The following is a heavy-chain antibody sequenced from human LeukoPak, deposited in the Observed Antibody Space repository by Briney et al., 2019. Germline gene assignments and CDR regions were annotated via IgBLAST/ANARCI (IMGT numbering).Heavy chain of an antibody. V-gene: IGHV1-18*01. D-gene: IGHD3-10*01. J-gene: IGHJ6*03. CDR2: LSAYNGNT. CDR3: AREYYYGSGSSHPIYYYYYYMDV. Sequence: ASVKVSCKASGYTFTSYGISWVRQAPGQGLEWMGWLSAYNGNTNYAQKLQGRVTMTTDTSTSTAYMELRSLRSDDTAVYYCAREYYYGSGSSHPIYYYYYYMDVWGKGTTVTVSS. CDR1: GYTFTSYG.